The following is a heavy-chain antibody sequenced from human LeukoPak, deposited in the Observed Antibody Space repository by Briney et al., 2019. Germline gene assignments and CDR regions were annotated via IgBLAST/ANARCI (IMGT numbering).Heavy chain of an antibody. D-gene: IGHD3-3*01. CDR2: IFPDDSDT. V-gene: IGHV5-51*01. Sequence: GDSLKISCQGSGYSFTNYWIGWVRQVPGKGLEWMGIIFPDDSDTRYSPSFQGQVTISADKSISTAYLQWSSLKASDTAMYYCARHVGDFWSGYPSGYYYMDVWGKGTTVTVSS. CDR3: ARHVGDFWSGYPSGYYYMDV. CDR1: GYSFTNYW. J-gene: IGHJ6*03.